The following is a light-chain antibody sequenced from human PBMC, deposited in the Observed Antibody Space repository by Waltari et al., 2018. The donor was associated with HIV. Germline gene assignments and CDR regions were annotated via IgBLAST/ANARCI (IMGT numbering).Light chain of an antibody. J-gene: IGLJ3*02. CDR1: SFNIGSSY. CDR2: RNT. V-gene: IGLV1-47*01. Sequence: QSVLPQPPSASGTPGPRVPISCSGGSFNIGSSYVYWYQQFPGTAPRLLIYRNTLRPSGVPDRFSGSKSATSASLAISGLRSEDEADYFCAAWDDSVSGRVFGGGTKLTVL. CDR3: AAWDDSVSGRV.